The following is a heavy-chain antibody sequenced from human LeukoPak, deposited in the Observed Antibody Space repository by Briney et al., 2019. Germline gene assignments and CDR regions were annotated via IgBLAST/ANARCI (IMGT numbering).Heavy chain of an antibody. J-gene: IGHJ4*02. Sequence: GGSLRLSCVTSTFTFSAYWMSWVRQAPGKGLEWVANMKEDGSEVYYVDSVKGRFTISRDNGKNSLYLKMNDLRVEDTAVYYCARDRTMTADYWGRGTLVTVSS. CDR1: TFTFSAYW. D-gene: IGHD3-22*01. CDR2: MKEDGSEV. V-gene: IGHV3-7*01. CDR3: ARDRTMTADY.